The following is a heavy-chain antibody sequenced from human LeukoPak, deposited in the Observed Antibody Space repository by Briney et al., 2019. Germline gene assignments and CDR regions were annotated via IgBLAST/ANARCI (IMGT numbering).Heavy chain of an antibody. CDR2: IYYSGST. CDR1: GGSISSHY. CDR3: ARYQLAARFFDY. D-gene: IGHD6-6*01. V-gene: IGHV4-59*11. J-gene: IGHJ4*02. Sequence: PSETLSLTCTVSGGSISSHYWSWIRQPPGKGLEWIGYIYYSGSTNCNPSLKSRVTISVDTSKNQFSLKLSSVTAADTAVYYCARYQLAARFFDYWGQGTLVTVSS.